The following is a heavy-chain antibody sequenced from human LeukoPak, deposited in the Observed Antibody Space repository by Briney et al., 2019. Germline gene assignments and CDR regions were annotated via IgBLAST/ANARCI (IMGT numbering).Heavy chain of an antibody. CDR1: GGSISSYY. Sequence: SETLSLTCTVSGGSISSYYWSWIRQPAGKGLEWIGRIYTSGSTNYSASLKSRVSMSVDTSKNRFSLKLSSVTAADTAVFYCARENSGSYREFDYWGQGTLVTVSS. V-gene: IGHV4-4*07. CDR2: IYTSGST. J-gene: IGHJ4*02. D-gene: IGHD1-26*01. CDR3: ARENSGSYREFDY.